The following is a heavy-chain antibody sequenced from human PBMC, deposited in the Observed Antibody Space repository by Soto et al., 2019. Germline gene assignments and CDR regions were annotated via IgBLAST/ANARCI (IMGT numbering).Heavy chain of an antibody. CDR3: AGTYYGYNAY. J-gene: IGHJ4*02. D-gene: IGHD1-1*01. V-gene: IGHV4-31*03. CDR2: IYYSVSA. Sequence: QVQLRESGPGLVKPSQTLSLTCSVSGVSISNDNRYWSWIRHHPGKGLEWIGYIYYSVSADYNPSLKSRVTISVDTSKHQFSLNLSSVTAADTAIYYCAGTYYGYNAYWGQGTLVTVSS. CDR1: GVSISNDNRY.